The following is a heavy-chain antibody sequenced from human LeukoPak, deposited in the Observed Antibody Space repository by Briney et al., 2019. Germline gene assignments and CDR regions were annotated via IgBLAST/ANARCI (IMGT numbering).Heavy chain of an antibody. CDR1: GFSVSSKY. D-gene: IGHD6-19*01. Sequence: GGSLRLSCAASGFSVSSKYMSWVGQAPGKGLEWVSVIYTGGNEYYADSMKGRFTISRDNSKNMVYLQMNSLRAEDTALYYCAGGQMFTSGGFDNWGQGALVTVSS. CDR2: IYTGGNE. J-gene: IGHJ4*02. CDR3: AGGQMFTSGGFDN. V-gene: IGHV3-53*01.